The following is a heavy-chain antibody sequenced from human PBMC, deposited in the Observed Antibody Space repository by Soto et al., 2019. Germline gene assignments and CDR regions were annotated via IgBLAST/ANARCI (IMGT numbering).Heavy chain of an antibody. J-gene: IGHJ4*02. CDR3: ASLPTGYWGDWYLNY. CDR1: GGSISSYY. Sequence: QVQLQESGPGLVKPSETLSLTCTVSGGSISSYYWSWIRQPPGKGLEWIGYIYYSGSTNYNPSLKSRVTISVDTSKNQFSLKLSSVTAADTAVYYCASLPTGYWGDWYLNYWGQGTLVTVSS. CDR2: IYYSGST. V-gene: IGHV4-59*01. D-gene: IGHD3-9*01.